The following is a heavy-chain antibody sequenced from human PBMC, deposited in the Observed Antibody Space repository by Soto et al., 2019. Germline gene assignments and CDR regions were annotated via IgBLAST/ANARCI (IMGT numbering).Heavy chain of an antibody. J-gene: IGHJ4*02. CDR3: ARETAVAGKTYYFDY. Sequence: SETLSLTCAVYGGSFSGYYWSWIRQPPGKGLEWIGEINHSGSTNYNPSLKSRVTISVDTSKNQFSLKLSSVTAADTAVYYCARETAVAGKTYYFDYWGQGTLVTVSS. CDR2: INHSGST. V-gene: IGHV4-34*01. CDR1: GGSFSGYY. D-gene: IGHD6-19*01.